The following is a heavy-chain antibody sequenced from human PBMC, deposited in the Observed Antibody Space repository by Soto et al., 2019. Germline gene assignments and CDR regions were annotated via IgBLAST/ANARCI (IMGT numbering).Heavy chain of an antibody. Sequence: QVQLVESGGGVVQPGRSLRLSCAASGFTFSSDAMHWVRQAPGKGLEWVAVISYDGSNKYYADSVKGRFTISRDNSKNTLYLQMHSLRAEATAVYYCARGATQIYYYYYYGMDVWGQGTTVTVSS. CDR3: ARGATQIYYYYYYGMDV. CDR2: ISYDGSNK. J-gene: IGHJ6*02. CDR1: GFTFSSDA. D-gene: IGHD1-26*01. V-gene: IGHV3-30-3*01.